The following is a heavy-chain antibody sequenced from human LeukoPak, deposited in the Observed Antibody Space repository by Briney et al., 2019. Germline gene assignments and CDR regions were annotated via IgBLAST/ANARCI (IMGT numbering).Heavy chain of an antibody. D-gene: IGHD3-22*01. CDR1: GYTFTAYY. CDR3: ARDYYDSSGFGAFDI. Sequence: ASVNVSCTASGYTFTAYYMHWVRQAPGQGLEWMGWINPNSGGTNYAQKFQGRVTMTRDTSISTAYMELSRLRSDDTAVYYCARDYYDSSGFGAFDIWGQGTMVTVSS. J-gene: IGHJ3*02. CDR2: INPNSGGT. V-gene: IGHV1-2*02.